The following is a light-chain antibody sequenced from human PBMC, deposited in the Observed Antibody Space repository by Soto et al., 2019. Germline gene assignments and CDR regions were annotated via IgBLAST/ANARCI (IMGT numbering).Light chain of an antibody. CDR1: SSNIGAGKD. J-gene: IGLJ2*01. Sequence: QSVLTQPPSVSGAPGQRVTISCTGSSSNIGAGKDVNWFRQLPGTAPKLLIYGNSNRPSGVPDRFSGSKSGTSASLAITGLQAEDEADYYCQSYDSSLSGVVFGGGTKLTVL. CDR2: GNS. CDR3: QSYDSSLSGVV. V-gene: IGLV1-40*01.